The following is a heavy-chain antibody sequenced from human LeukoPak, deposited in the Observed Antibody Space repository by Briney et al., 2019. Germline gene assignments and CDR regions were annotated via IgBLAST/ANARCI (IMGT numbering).Heavy chain of an antibody. CDR3: ARTRLTYYYGSGSANWFDP. CDR2: INPNSGGT. J-gene: IGHJ5*02. V-gene: IGHV1-2*02. D-gene: IGHD3-10*01. Sequence: GASVKVSCKASGYIFTGYYMHWVRQAPGQGLEWMGWINPNSGGTNSAQKFQGRVTMTRDTSISTAYMELSRLRSDDTAVYYCARTRLTYYYGSGSANWFDPWGQGTLVTVSS. CDR1: GYIFTGYY.